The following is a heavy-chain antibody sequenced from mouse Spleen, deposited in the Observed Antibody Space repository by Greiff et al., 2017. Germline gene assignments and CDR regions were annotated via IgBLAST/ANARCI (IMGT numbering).Heavy chain of an antibody. V-gene: IGHV5-17*02. D-gene: IGHD2-14*01. CDR3: ARDRRMIFDY. Sequence: EVMLVESGGGLVQPGGSRKLSCAASGFTFSSFGMHWVRQAPEKGLEWVAYISSGSSTIYYADTVKGRFTISRDNPKNTLFLQMTSLRSEDTAMYYCARDRRMIFDYWGQGTTLTVSS. CDR1: GFTFSSFG. CDR2: ISSGSSTI. J-gene: IGHJ2*01.